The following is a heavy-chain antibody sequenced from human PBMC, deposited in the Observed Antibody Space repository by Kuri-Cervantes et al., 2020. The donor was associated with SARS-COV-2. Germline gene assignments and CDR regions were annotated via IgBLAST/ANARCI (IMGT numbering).Heavy chain of an antibody. D-gene: IGHD2-2*01. J-gene: IGHJ4*02. CDR2: ISYDGSNK. CDR1: GFTFSSYG. Sequence: GESLKISCAASGFTFSSYGMHWVRQAPGKGLEWVAVISYDGSNKYYADSVKGRFTISRDNSKNTLYLQMNSLRAEDTAVYYCAKWEYQLLWPFDYWGQGTLVTVSS. CDR3: AKWEYQLLWPFDY. V-gene: IGHV3-30*18.